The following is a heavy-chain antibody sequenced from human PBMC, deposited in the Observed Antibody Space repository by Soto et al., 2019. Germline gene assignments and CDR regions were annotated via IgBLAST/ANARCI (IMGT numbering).Heavy chain of an antibody. V-gene: IGHV2-5*01. CDR3: ARIKGITYDWIADGMDV. CDR1: GFSLTTSGMG. D-gene: IGHD1-20*01. CDR2: TYWNGDR. Sequence: QITLKESGPTLVKPTQTLTLTCTFSGFSLTTSGMGVGWIRQPPGKALEWLALTYWNGDRRYSPSLKSRVTITTDTSKTQVVLTMANMDPVDTATYYCARIKGITYDWIADGMDVWGQGTTVTVSS. J-gene: IGHJ6*02.